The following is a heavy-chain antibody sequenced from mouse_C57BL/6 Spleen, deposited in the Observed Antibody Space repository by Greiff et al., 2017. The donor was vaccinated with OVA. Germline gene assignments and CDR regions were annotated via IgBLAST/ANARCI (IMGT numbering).Heavy chain of an antibody. V-gene: IGHV14-2*01. D-gene: IGHD2-5*01. Sequence: VHVKQSGAELVKPGASVKLSCTASGFNIKDYYMHWVKQRTEQGLEWIGRIDPEDGETKYAPKFQGKATITADTSSNTAYLQLSSLTSEDTAVYYCAYYSNYPAWFAYWGQGTLVTVSA. CDR3: AYYSNYPAWFAY. CDR2: IDPEDGET. J-gene: IGHJ3*01. CDR1: GFNIKDYY.